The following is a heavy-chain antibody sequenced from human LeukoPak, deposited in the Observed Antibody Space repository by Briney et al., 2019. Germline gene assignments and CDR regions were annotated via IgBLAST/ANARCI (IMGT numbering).Heavy chain of an antibody. CDR3: AQGDWLDY. J-gene: IGHJ4*02. CDR2: ISGSGGIT. D-gene: IGHD2-21*02. Sequence: GGSLRLSCAASGFTFSNYAMSGVRESPGKGLEWVSAISGSGGITYYADTVKGRFTISRDDSKITMYLQMNSLRAEDTAVYYCAQGDWLDYWGQGTLVTVSS. V-gene: IGHV3-23*01. CDR1: GFTFSNYA.